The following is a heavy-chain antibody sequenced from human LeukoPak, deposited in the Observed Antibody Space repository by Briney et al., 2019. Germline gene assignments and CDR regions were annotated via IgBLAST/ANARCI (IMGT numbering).Heavy chain of an antibody. CDR2: ISGSGGST. CDR1: GFTFSSYA. J-gene: IGHJ4*02. Sequence: GGSLRLSCAASGFTFSSYAMSWVRQAPGKGLEWVSAISGSGGSTYYADSVEGRFTISRDNSKNTLYLQMYSLRAEDTAVYYCARDIVVVVAATPGYLDYWGQGTLVTVSS. D-gene: IGHD2-15*01. CDR3: ARDIVVVVAATPGYLDY. V-gene: IGHV3-23*01.